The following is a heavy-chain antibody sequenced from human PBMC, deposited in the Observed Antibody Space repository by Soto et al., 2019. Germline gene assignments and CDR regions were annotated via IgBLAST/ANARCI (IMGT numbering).Heavy chain of an antibody. J-gene: IGHJ4*02. CDR1: GFTFSSYA. Sequence: SLRLSCAASGFTFSSYAMSWVRQAPGKGLEWVSAISGSGGSTYYADSVKGRFAISRDNSKNTLYLQMNSLRAEDTAVYYCAKSWEPPSPLSNYWGQGTLVTVSS. CDR3: AKSWEPPSPLSNY. CDR2: ISGSGGST. D-gene: IGHD1-26*01. V-gene: IGHV3-23*01.